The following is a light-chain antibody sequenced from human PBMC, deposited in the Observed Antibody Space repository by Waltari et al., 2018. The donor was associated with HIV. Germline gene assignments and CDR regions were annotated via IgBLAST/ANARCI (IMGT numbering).Light chain of an antibody. CDR2: NSN. CDR3: ATWDHELDSWV. V-gene: IGLV1-44*01. J-gene: IGLJ3*02. CDR1: SSNIGSDA. Sequence: QSVLTQPPSAPGPPGPRIILACSGRSSNIGSDALSLYQQFPGTAPKLLIFNSNRRPSGVPDRFAASKSGTSASLAISGLQSDDEADYYCATWDHELDSWVFGGGTKLTVL.